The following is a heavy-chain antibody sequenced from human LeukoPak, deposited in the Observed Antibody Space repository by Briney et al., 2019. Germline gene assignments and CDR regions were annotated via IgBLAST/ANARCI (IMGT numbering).Heavy chain of an antibody. J-gene: IGHJ6*03. CDR2: IIPIFGTA. CDR3: ARGFISSGYDIPYYYYYMDV. CDR1: GYTFTGYY. D-gene: IGHD5-12*01. V-gene: IGHV1-69*05. Sequence: SVKVSCKASGYTFTGYYMHWVRQAPGQGLEWMGGIIPIFGTANYAQKFQGRVTITTDESTSTAYMEPSSLRSEDTAVYYCARGFISSGYDIPYYYYYMDVWGKGTTVTVSS.